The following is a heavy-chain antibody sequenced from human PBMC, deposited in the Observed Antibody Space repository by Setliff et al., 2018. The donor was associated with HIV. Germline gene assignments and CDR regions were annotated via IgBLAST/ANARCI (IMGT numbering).Heavy chain of an antibody. J-gene: IGHJ5*02. CDR2: IYHTGTT. CDR3: ARGPYADPCKLFDP. Sequence: SETLSLTCFVSGYSISTAYYWGWLRQHPGKGPEWIGTIYHTGTTYYNPSLKSRVTITIDTSKNQFSLNLSAVTAADTAMYYCARGPYADPCKLFDPWGQGMLVTVSS. CDR1: GYSISTAYY. V-gene: IGHV4-38-2*02. D-gene: IGHD4-17*01.